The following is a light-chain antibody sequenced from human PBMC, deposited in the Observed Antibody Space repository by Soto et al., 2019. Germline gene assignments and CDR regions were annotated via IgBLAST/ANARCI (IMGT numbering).Light chain of an antibody. Sequence: QLVLTQSPSASASLGASVKLTCTVSSRHSSYSIAWHQQQPQKGPRYLMKLNSDGSHSKGDGIPDRFSGSSSGAERYLTISSLQSEDEADYYCQTWGTGIQVFGGGTKLTVL. CDR2: LNSDGSH. CDR3: QTWGTGIQV. V-gene: IGLV4-69*01. J-gene: IGLJ2*01. CDR1: SRHSSYS.